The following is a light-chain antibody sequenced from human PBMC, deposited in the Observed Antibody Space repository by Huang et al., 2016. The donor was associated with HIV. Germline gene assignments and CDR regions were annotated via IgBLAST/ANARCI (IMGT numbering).Light chain of an antibody. CDR2: GAS. V-gene: IGKV3-15*01. Sequence: EIVMTQSPATLSVSTGERATLSCRASQSVNSNLAWYQQKPGQAPRRFIYGASTRATGIPARFSGSGSGTEFTLTISSLQSEDCAVYYCQHYNDWPPWTFGQGTKVEIK. CDR3: QHYNDWPPWT. CDR1: QSVNSN. J-gene: IGKJ1*01.